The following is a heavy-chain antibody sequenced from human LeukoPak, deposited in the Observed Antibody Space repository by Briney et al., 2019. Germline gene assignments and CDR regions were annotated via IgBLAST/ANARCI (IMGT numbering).Heavy chain of an antibody. CDR2: THYRGEI. J-gene: IGHJ4*02. Sequence: SETLSLTCSVSGATVSSDYWNWIRQSPGRGLEWIGYTHYRGEINYNPSIKSRLTMSVDASSNQVSLKLSSVTAADAAVYYFGRYLSSGSDHWGQGTLVTVSS. CDR3: GRYLSSGSDH. V-gene: IGHV4-59*02. CDR1: GATVSSDY. D-gene: IGHD3-10*01.